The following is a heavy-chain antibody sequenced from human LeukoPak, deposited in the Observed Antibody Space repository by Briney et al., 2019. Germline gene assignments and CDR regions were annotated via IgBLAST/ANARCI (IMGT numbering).Heavy chain of an antibody. CDR1: GFSFSSYS. Sequence: GGSLRLSCAASGFSFSSYSMNWVRQAPGKGVEWVSSISSSSSYIYYADSVKGRFTISRDNAKKSLYLQMNSLRAEDTAVYCCARFQGSSLWFGRTTGMDVWGQGTTVTVSS. CDR2: ISSSSSYI. D-gene: IGHD3-10*01. J-gene: IGHJ6*02. CDR3: ARFQGSSLWFGRTTGMDV. V-gene: IGHV3-21*04.